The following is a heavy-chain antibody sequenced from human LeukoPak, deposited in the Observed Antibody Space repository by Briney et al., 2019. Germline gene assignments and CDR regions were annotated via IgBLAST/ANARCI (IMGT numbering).Heavy chain of an antibody. CDR2: IYPGDSNT. CDR1: GYSFTTYW. V-gene: IGHV5-51*01. D-gene: IGHD3-9*01. Sequence: GESLKISCQGSGYSFTTYWIAWVRQVPGKGLEWMGIIYPGDSNTKYNPSVQGQVTISADKSISTAYVQWTSLKASDTAMYYCARGLYYDILTGLLPFDNWGQGTLVTVSS. J-gene: IGHJ4*02. CDR3: ARGLYYDILTGLLPFDN.